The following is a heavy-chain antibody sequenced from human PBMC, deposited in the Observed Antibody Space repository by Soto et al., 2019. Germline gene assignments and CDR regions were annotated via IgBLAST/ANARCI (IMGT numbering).Heavy chain of an antibody. V-gene: IGHV4-31*01. CDR3: ASEPAIVGATPADY. CDR2: IYYSGST. CDR1: GGSISSGGYY. J-gene: IGHJ4*02. Sequence: QVQLQESGPGLVKPSQTLSLTCTVSGGSISSGGYYWSWIRQHPGKGLEWIGYIYYSGSTYYNPSLSRPVTISVDTSTHQFSLKLSSVTAADTAVYYFASEPAIVGATPADYSRQRTLVTVSS. D-gene: IGHD1-26*01.